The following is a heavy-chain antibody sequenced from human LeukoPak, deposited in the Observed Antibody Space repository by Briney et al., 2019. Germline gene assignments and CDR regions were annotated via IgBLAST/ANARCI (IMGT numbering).Heavy chain of an antibody. CDR1: GFTFSSYS. V-gene: IGHV3-21*06. CDR3: GSIGSSWYEDY. CDR2: ISSSSSYI. J-gene: IGHJ4*02. Sequence: GGSLRLSCAASGFTFSSYSMNWVRQAPGKGLEWVSSISSSSSYIYYADSVKGRFTISRDNAKNSLYLQMNSLSAEDTAVYYCGSIGSSWYEDYCGQGTLVTVSS. D-gene: IGHD6-13*01.